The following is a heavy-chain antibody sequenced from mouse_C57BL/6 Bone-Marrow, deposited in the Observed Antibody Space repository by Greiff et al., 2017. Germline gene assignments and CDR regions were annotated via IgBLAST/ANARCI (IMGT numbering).Heavy chain of an antibody. Sequence: EVKLQQSGAELVRPGASVKFSCTASGFNIKDDYIHWVKQRPEQGLEWIGWIDSEIGDTEYASKFQGKATITSDTSSNTADLQLSSLTSEDTAVYYCSSFDGNYFDCWGQGTPLTGAS. J-gene: IGHJ2*01. CDR1: GFNIKDDY. V-gene: IGHV14-4*01. CDR3: SSFDGNYFDC. CDR2: IDSEIGDT. D-gene: IGHD2-3*01.